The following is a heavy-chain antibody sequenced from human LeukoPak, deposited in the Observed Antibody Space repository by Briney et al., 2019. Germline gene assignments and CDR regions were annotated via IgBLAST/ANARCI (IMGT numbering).Heavy chain of an antibody. Sequence: GGSLRLSCAASGFTVSTEYMTWVRQAPGKGLEWVSVLYSGGSTYYADSVKGRFTISRDNSKNTVYLQMDSLRGEDTALYYCARADYDILTGSYHFDYWGQGTLVTVSS. CDR2: LYSGGST. V-gene: IGHV3-66*01. CDR1: GFTVSTEY. CDR3: ARADYDILTGSYHFDY. J-gene: IGHJ4*02. D-gene: IGHD3-9*01.